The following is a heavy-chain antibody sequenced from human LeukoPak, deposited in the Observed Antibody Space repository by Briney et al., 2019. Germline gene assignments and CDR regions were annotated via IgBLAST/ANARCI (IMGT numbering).Heavy chain of an antibody. CDR2: IKQDGSEK. CDR1: GFTSSSYW. V-gene: IGHV3-7*01. Sequence: GGSLRLSCAASGFTSSSYWMSWVRQAPGKGLEWVANIKQDGSEKYYVDSVKGRFTISRDNAKNSLYLQMNSLRAEDTAVYYCARVQWELRGVGSYFDYWGQGTLVTVSS. CDR3: ARVQWELRGVGSYFDY. J-gene: IGHJ4*02. D-gene: IGHD1-26*01.